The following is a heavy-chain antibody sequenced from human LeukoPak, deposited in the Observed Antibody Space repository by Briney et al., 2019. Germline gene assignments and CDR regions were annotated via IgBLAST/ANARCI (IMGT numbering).Heavy chain of an antibody. Sequence: GGSLRLSCAASGFTFSSYDMHWVRQATGKGLEWVSAIGTAGDTYYPGSVKGRFTISRENAKNSLYLQMNSLGAGDTAVYYCARGRIAARRISIYYFDYWGQGTLVTVSS. CDR1: GFTFSSYD. J-gene: IGHJ4*02. CDR3: ARGRIAARRISIYYFDY. CDR2: IGTAGDT. V-gene: IGHV3-13*01. D-gene: IGHD6-6*01.